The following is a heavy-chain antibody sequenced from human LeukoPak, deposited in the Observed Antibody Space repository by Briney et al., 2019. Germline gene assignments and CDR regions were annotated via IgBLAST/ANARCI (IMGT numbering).Heavy chain of an antibody. CDR2: IYTSGST. Sequence: SETLSLTCTVSGDSISSYYWSWIRQPAGKGLEWVGRIYTSGSTNYNPSLKSRVTMSVDTSKNQFSLKLSSVTAADTAVYYCARDRITMVRGVYFDYWGQGTLVTVSS. CDR3: ARDRITMVRGVYFDY. CDR1: GDSISSYY. J-gene: IGHJ4*02. D-gene: IGHD3-10*01. V-gene: IGHV4-4*07.